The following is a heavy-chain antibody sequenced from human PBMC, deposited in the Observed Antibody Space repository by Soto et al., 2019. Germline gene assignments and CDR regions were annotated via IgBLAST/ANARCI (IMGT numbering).Heavy chain of an antibody. CDR1: GGTFSSYA. D-gene: IGHD2-2*02. Sequence: QVQLVQSGAEVKKPGSSVKVSCKASGGTFSSYAISWVRQAPGQGLEWMGGIIPIFGTANYAQKFLGRVTITADESTSTAYMELSSLRSEDTAVYYCARGGQDIVLVPAAIGYYGMDVWGQGTTVTVSS. V-gene: IGHV1-69*12. J-gene: IGHJ6*02. CDR3: ARGGQDIVLVPAAIGYYGMDV. CDR2: IIPIFGTA.